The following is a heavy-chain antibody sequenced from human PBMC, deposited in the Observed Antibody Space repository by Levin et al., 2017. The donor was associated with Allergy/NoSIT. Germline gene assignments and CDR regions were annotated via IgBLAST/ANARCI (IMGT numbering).Heavy chain of an antibody. Sequence: SQTLSLTCAISGDSVSSTSAAWNWIRQSPSRGLEWLGRTYYRSKWYNDYAVSVKSRITINPDTSKNQFSLQLNSVTPEDTAVYYCARDLRGTSGWSHSTFDYWGQGTLVTVSS. V-gene: IGHV6-1*01. D-gene: IGHD6-19*01. CDR3: ARDLRGTSGWSHSTFDY. CDR2: TYYRSKWYN. J-gene: IGHJ4*02. CDR1: GDSVSSTSAA.